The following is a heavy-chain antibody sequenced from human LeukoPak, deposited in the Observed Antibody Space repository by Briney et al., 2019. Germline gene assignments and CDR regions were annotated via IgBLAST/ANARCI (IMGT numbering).Heavy chain of an antibody. V-gene: IGHV3-23*01. J-gene: IGHJ4*02. CDR3: AKSRAQSGWYELDY. D-gene: IGHD6-19*01. CDR1: GFTFSSYA. CDR2: ISGSGGST. Sequence: PGGSLRLSCAASGFTFSSYAMSWVRQAPGKGLEWVSAISGSGGSTYYADSVKGRFTISRDNSKNTLYLQMNSLRAEDTAVYYCAKSRAQSGWYELDYWGQGTLVTVSS.